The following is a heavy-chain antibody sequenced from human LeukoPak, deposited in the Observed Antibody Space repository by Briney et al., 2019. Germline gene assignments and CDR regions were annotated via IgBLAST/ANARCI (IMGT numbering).Heavy chain of an antibody. D-gene: IGHD3-10*01. J-gene: IGHJ3*02. Sequence: ASVKVSCKASGYTFTGYYMHWVRHAPGQGLEWMGWINPNSGGTNYAQKFQGRVTTTRDTSISTAYMELSRLRSDDTAVYYCARAAWFGDAFDIWGQGTMVTVSS. CDR1: GYTFTGYY. CDR2: INPNSGGT. CDR3: ARAAWFGDAFDI. V-gene: IGHV1-2*02.